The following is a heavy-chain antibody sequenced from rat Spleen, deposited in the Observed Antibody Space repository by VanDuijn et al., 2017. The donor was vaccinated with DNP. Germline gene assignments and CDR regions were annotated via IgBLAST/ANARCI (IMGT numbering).Heavy chain of an antibody. CDR3: ATALCDY. D-gene: IGHD3-2*01. CDR1: GITFSDHN. CDR2: ISYDGSST. J-gene: IGHJ2*01. V-gene: IGHV5S10*01. Sequence: EVQLVESGGGLVQPGRSLKLSCAVSGITFSDHNMAWVRQAPKTSLEWVATISYDGSSTYYRDSVKGRFTFSRDNAKSTLYLQMDSLRSEDTATYYCATALCDYWGQGVMVTVSS.